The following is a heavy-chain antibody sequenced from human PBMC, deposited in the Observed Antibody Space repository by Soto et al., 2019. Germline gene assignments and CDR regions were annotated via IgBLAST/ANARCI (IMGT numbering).Heavy chain of an antibody. D-gene: IGHD6-19*01. Sequence: SETLSLTCIVSGGSISSYFWTWIRQPAGKGLEWIGRIYSSGSTNYNPSLKSRVTMSVDTSKNQFSLKLSSVTAADTAVYYCARDEQQWRGFDSWGQGTLVTVSS. CDR1: GGSISSYF. V-gene: IGHV4-4*07. CDR2: IYSSGST. CDR3: ARDEQQWRGFDS. J-gene: IGHJ4*02.